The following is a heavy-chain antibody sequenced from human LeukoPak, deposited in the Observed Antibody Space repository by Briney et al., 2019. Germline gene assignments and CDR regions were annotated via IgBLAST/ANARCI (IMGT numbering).Heavy chain of an antibody. CDR1: GFTFDDYA. CDR2: ISWNSGSI. Sequence: GGSLRLSCAASGFTFDDYAMHWVRQAPGKGLEWVSGISWNSGSIGYADSVKGRFTISRDNAKNSLYLQMNSLRAEDMALYYCAKDHSSGWYWGYFDYWGQGTLVTVSS. D-gene: IGHD6-19*01. J-gene: IGHJ4*02. CDR3: AKDHSSGWYWGYFDY. V-gene: IGHV3-9*03.